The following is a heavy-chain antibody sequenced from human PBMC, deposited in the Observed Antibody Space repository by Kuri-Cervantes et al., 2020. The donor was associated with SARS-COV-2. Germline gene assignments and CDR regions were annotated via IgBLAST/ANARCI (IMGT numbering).Heavy chain of an antibody. V-gene: IGHV1-2*02. CDR1: GYTFTGYY. Sequence: ASVKVSCKASGYTFTGYYMHWVRQAPGQGLEWMGWINPNSGGTNYAQKFQGRVTMTRDTSTSTVYMELSSLRSEDTAVYYCARGLYYYGSGSYYGTEGVPVGIDYWGQGTLVTVSS. CDR2: INPNSGGT. J-gene: IGHJ4*02. D-gene: IGHD3-10*01. CDR3: ARGLYYYGSGSYYGTEGVPVGIDY.